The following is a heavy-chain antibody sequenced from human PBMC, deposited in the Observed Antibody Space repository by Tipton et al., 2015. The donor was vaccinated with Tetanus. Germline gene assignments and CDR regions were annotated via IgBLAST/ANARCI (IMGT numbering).Heavy chain of an antibody. D-gene: IGHD1-7*01. CDR2: VYYSGST. Sequence: LRLSCSVSGASITDKKYYWGWIRQFPGKGLEWIGYVYYSGSTYYNPSLKSRVTMSVDTSKNQFSLNLSSVTAADTAVYYCAGANYDSSKKGPFDAWGQGSLVIVSS. CDR1: GASITDKKYY. V-gene: IGHV4-31*03. CDR3: AGANYDSSKKGPFDA. J-gene: IGHJ4*02.